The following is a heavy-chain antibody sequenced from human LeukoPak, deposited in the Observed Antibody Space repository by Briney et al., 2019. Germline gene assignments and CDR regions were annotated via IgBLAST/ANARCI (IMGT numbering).Heavy chain of an antibody. V-gene: IGHV3-23*01. CDR1: GFTFSSYA. J-gene: IGHJ4*02. CDR2: ISGSGGST. Sequence: GGSLRLSCAASGFTFSSYAMSWVRQAPGKGLEWVSAISGSGGSTYYADSVKGRFTISRDNAKNSLYLQMNSLRAEDTAVYYCARGRDYYDSSGYQYWGQGTLVTVSS. CDR3: ARGRDYYDSSGYQY. D-gene: IGHD3-22*01.